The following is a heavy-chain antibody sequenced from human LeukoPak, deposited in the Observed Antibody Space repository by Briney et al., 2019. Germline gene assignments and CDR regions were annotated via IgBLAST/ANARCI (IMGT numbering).Heavy chain of an antibody. CDR2: ISSSSSYI. V-gene: IGHV3-21*01. CDR1: GFTFSSYS. CDR3: ARDWAVAGKGYYFDY. Sequence: GGSLRLSCAASGFTFSSYSMNWVRQAPGEGLEWVSFISSSSSYIYYADSVKGRFTISRDNAKNSLYLQMNSLRAEDTAVYYCARDWAVAGKGYYFDYWGQGTLVTVSS. J-gene: IGHJ4*02. D-gene: IGHD6-19*01.